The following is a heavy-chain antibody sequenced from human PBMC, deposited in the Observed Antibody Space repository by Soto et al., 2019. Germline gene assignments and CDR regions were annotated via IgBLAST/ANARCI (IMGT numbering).Heavy chain of an antibody. CDR3: ARSSPRVVSPWDY. CDR1: GGSIISYY. Sequence: SETLSLTCIVSGGSIISYYWSWIRQPPGKGLEWIGHIYYSGSTNYNPSLKSRVTISVDTSKNHFSLKLSSVTAAVTAVYYCARSSPRVVSPWDYWGQGTLVTVSS. V-gene: IGHV4-59*01. CDR2: IYYSGST. J-gene: IGHJ4*02. D-gene: IGHD3-3*01.